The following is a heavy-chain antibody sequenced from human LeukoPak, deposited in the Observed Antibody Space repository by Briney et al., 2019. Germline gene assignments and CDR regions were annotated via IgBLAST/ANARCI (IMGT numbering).Heavy chain of an antibody. Sequence: PGGSLRLSCAASGFTFSSYGMSWVRQAPGKGLEWVAGISSGDRTFHAESVKGRFTISRDKSKDTLYLHMNSLRAEDTAVYYCAKDATASPYFHWFDNWGQGTQVIVSS. CDR1: GFTFSSYG. CDR3: AKDATASPYFHWFDN. CDR2: ISSGDRT. J-gene: IGHJ4*02. D-gene: IGHD3-9*01. V-gene: IGHV3-23*01.